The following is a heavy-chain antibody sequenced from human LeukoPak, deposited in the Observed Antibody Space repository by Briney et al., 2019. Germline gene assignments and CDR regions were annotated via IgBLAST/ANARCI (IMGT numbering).Heavy chain of an antibody. CDR2: IYYSGST. CDR1: GGSISSYY. Sequence: PSETLSLTCTVSGGSISSYYWSWIRQPPGEGLEWIGYIYYSGSTNYNPSLKSRVTISVDTSKNQFSLKLSSVTAADTAVYYCARAVAGDGGYFDYWGQGTLVTVSS. J-gene: IGHJ4*02. V-gene: IGHV4-59*01. CDR3: ARAVAGDGGYFDY. D-gene: IGHD6-19*01.